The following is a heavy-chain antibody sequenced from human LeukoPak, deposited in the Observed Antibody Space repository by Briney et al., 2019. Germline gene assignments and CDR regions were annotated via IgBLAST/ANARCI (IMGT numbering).Heavy chain of an antibody. V-gene: IGHV3-15*01. CDR1: GFTFSNAW. J-gene: IGHJ4*02. CDR2: IKTKADGGTT. Sequence: GGSLRLSCAASGFTFSNAWMTWVRQAAGKGLEWIGRIKTKADGGTTDYAAPVKGRFTISRDDSKNTLYLQMNGLKTEDTAVYYCTALRPDYWGQGTLVTVSS. CDR3: TALRPDY.